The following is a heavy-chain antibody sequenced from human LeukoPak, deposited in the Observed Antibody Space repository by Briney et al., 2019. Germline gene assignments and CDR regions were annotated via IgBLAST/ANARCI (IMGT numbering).Heavy chain of an antibody. J-gene: IGHJ3*02. V-gene: IGHV3-48*01. D-gene: IGHD3-10*01. CDR1: GFTLSSHN. Sequence: GGSLRLSCVASGFTLSSHNINWVRQAPGKGLEWVSHIRSSGSITYYGDSVKGRITISRDNAKNSVSLYMNSLRAEDSAVYYCARPGITAFDIWGQGTMATVSS. CDR2: IRSSGSIT. CDR3: ARPGITAFDI.